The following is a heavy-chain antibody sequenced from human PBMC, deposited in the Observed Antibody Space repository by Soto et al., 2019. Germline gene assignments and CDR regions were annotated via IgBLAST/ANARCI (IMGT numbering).Heavy chain of an antibody. V-gene: IGHV3-30-3*01. D-gene: IGHD7-27*01. CDR1: GFTFSSYA. CDR3: EARPWACPDAFDI. CDR2: ISYDGSNK. J-gene: IGHJ3*02. Sequence: QVQLVESGGGVVQPGRSLRLSCAASGFTFSSYAMHWVRQAPGKGLEWVAVISYDGSNKYYADSVKGRFTISRDNSKNTLYLQMNSLRAEDTAVYYCEARPWACPDAFDIWGQGTMVTVSS.